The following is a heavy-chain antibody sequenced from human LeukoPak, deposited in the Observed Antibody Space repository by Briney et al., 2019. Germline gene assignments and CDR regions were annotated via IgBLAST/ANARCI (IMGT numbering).Heavy chain of an antibody. CDR1: GFTFSSYA. CDR3: ARDVLPVARYFDL. Sequence: PGGSLRLSCAASGFTFSSYAMSWVRQAPGKGLEWVSAISGSGGSTYYADSVKGRFTISGDNSKNTLYLQMNSLRAEDTAVYYCARDVLPVARYFDLWGRGTLVTVSS. CDR2: ISGSGGST. J-gene: IGHJ2*01. D-gene: IGHD6-19*01. V-gene: IGHV3-23*01.